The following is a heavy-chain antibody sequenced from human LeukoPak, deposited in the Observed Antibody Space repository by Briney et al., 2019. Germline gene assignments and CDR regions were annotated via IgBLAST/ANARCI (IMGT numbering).Heavy chain of an antibody. CDR1: GYTFIGYY. CDR2: INPNSGGT. Sequence: ASVKVSCKASGYTFIGYYLHWVRQAPGQGLEWMGWINPNSGGTNYAQKFQDRVTMTRDTSISTAYMELSRLRSDDTAVYYCARAVYGSGSYYLFDYWGQGTLVTVSS. D-gene: IGHD3-10*01. J-gene: IGHJ4*02. V-gene: IGHV1-2*02. CDR3: ARAVYGSGSYYLFDY.